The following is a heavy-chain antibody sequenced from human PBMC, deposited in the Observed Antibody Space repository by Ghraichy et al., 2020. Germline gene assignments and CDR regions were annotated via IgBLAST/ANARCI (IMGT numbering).Heavy chain of an antibody. CDR3: ARDMHHDNLTVYPPPFDI. CDR1: GFTFSSYS. V-gene: IGHV3-48*02. D-gene: IGHD3-9*01. J-gene: IGHJ3*02. CDR2: ISCSSSTI. Sequence: GGSLRLSCAASGFTFSSYSMHWVRQAPGKGLEWVSYISCSSSTIYYADSVKGRFTISRDNAKNSLYLQMNSLREEDTAVYYCARDMHHDNLTVYPPPFDIWGERTIVTVCS.